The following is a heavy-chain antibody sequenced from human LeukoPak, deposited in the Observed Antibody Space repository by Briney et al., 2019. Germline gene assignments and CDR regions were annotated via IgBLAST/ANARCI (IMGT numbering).Heavy chain of an antibody. V-gene: IGHV4-39*01. J-gene: IGHJ4*02. CDR3: ARYSENSYFDY. Sequence: SETLSLTCTVSGGSISSSIYYWGWIRQPPGKGLEWIASIYHSGSTYYDSSLRSRVTISVDTSKNQFSLKVSSVTAADTAVHYCARYSENSYFDYWGQGTLVTVSS. CDR2: IYHSGST. CDR1: GGSISSSIYY. D-gene: IGHD1-26*01.